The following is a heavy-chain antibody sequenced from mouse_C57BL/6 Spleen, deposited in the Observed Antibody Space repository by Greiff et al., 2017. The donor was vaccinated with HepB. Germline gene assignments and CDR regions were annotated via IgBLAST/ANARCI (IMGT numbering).Heavy chain of an antibody. CDR3: ARGRYGSSHWYFDV. CDR1: GYTFTSYW. V-gene: IGHV1-52*01. D-gene: IGHD1-1*01. Sequence: QVQLQQPGAELVRPGSSVKLSCKASGYTFTSYWMHWVKQRPIQGLEWIGNIDPSDSETHYNQKFKDKATLTVDKSSSTAYMQLSSQTSEDSAVYYCARGRYGSSHWYFDVWGTGTTVTVSS. CDR2: IDPSDSET. J-gene: IGHJ1*03.